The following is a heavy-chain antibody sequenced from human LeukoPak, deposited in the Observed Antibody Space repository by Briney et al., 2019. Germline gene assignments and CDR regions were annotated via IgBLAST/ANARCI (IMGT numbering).Heavy chain of an antibody. D-gene: IGHD3-9*01. CDR1: GGSLSSSSYY. V-gene: IGHV4-39*02. Sequence: PSETLSLTCAVSGGSLSSSSYYWAWIRQPPGKGLEWIGSIYHDGSTYSNPSLECRVTISVDTSKNQFSLKLTSVTAADTAMYHCARDTDWYADWGQGTLVTVSS. CDR3: ARDTDWYAD. CDR2: IYHDGST. J-gene: IGHJ4*02.